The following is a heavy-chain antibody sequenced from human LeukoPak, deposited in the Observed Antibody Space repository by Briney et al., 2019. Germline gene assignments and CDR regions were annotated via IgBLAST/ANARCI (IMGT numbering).Heavy chain of an antibody. Sequence: SETLSLTCTVSVGFVSSSSYFWGWIRQPPGKGLEWIGSIYYSGTTYYNPSLKSRITISVDTSKNQFSLKLSSVTAADTAVYYCARHGGAAAAIDYWGQGTLVTVSS. V-gene: IGHV4-39*01. CDR3: ARHGGAAAAIDY. D-gene: IGHD6-13*01. CDR2: IYYSGTT. CDR1: VGFVSSSSYF. J-gene: IGHJ4*02.